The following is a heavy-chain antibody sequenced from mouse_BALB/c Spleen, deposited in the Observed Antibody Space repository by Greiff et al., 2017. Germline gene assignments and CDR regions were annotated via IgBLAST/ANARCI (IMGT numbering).Heavy chain of an antibody. CDR3: ARSNGSSYFDY. CDR2: ILPGSGST. J-gene: IGHJ2*01. V-gene: IGHV1-9*01. CDR1: GYTFSSYW. D-gene: IGHD1-1*01. Sequence: QVQLKQSGAELMKPGASVKISCKATGYTFSSYWIEWVKQRPGHGLEWIGEILPGSGSTNYNEKFKGKATFTADTSSNTAYMQLSSLTSEDSAVYYCARSNGSSYFDYWGQGTTLTVSS.